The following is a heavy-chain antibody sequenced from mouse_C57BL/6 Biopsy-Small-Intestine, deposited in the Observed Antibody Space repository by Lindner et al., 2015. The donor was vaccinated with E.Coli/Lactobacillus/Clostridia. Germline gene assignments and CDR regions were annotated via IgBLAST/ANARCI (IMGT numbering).Heavy chain of an antibody. Sequence: VQLQESGAELVRPGASVKLSCTASGFNIKDDYMHWVKQRPEQGLEWIGWIDPENGDTEYASKFQGKATITADTSSNTAYLHLNSLTSEDTAVYYCATYNDYDYFWSQGTTLTVSS. D-gene: IGHD2-4*01. CDR1: GFNIKDDY. V-gene: IGHV14-4*01. CDR2: IDPENGDT. J-gene: IGHJ2*01. CDR3: ATYNDYDYF.